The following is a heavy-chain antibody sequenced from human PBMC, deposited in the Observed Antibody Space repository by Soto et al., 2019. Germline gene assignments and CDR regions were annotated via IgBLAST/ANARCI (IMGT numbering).Heavy chain of an antibody. J-gene: IGHJ4*02. Sequence: QVQLVESGGGLVKPGGSLRLSCAASGFTFSDYYMTWIRQAPGKGLEWASYIGRGGGSIYYADSVKGRFTISSDNAKSSLYLQMNSLRTEDTAVYYCARRRDFLDYWGQGTLVTVSS. V-gene: IGHV3-11*01. CDR2: IGRGGGSI. D-gene: IGHD3-3*01. CDR3: ARRRDFLDY. CDR1: GFTFSDYY.